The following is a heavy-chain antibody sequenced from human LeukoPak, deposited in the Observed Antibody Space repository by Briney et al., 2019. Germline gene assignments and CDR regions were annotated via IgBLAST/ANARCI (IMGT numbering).Heavy chain of an antibody. Sequence: GGSLRLSCAASGFTFSSYAMHWVRQAPGKGLEYVSAISSNGGSTYYANSVKGRFTISRDNSKNTLYLQMGSLRAEDMAVYYCARGPRDFDILPGRYWGSAGYYYYMDVWGKGTTVTISS. CDR3: ARGPRDFDILPGRYWGSAGYYYYMDV. V-gene: IGHV3-64*01. CDR2: ISSNGGST. CDR1: GFTFSSYA. J-gene: IGHJ6*03. D-gene: IGHD3-9*01.